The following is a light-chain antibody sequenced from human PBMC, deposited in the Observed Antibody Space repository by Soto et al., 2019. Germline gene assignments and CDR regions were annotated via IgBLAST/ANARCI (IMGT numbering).Light chain of an antibody. CDR3: QQFSSYSYT. CDR2: KAS. J-gene: IGKJ2*01. Sequence: DIQMTQSPSSVSASVGDRVTITCRASQGISSWLAWYQQKPGKAPNLLIYKASSLEIGVPSRFSGSGSGTEFTLTITSLQPADFATYYCQQFSSYSYTFGQGTKVDIK. V-gene: IGKV1-5*03. CDR1: QGISSW.